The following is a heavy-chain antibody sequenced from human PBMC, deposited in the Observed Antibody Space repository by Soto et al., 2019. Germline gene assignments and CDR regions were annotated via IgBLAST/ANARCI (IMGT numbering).Heavy chain of an antibody. Sequence: PGGSLRLSCAASGVAVSNYYMSWVRQAPGKGLEWVSIIYGGTYSTYYADSVKGRFTISRDNSKNTLYLQMNSLRAEDTAVYYCAKNRPFDSWGQGTLVTVSS. V-gene: IGHV3-66*01. J-gene: IGHJ4*02. CDR3: AKNRPFDS. CDR1: GVAVSNYY. CDR2: IYGGTYST.